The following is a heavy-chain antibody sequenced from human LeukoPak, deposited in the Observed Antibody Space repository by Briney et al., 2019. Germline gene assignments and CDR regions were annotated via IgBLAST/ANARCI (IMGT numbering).Heavy chain of an antibody. Sequence: PGGSLRLSCAASGFTFSSYSMNWVRQAPGKGLEWVSAISGSGGSTYYADSVKGRFTISRDNSKNTLYLQMNSLRAEDTAVYYCANGRGGGIAAAGTFDYWGQGTLVTVSS. CDR1: GFTFSSYS. CDR2: ISGSGGST. CDR3: ANGRGGGIAAAGTFDY. J-gene: IGHJ4*02. V-gene: IGHV3-23*01. D-gene: IGHD6-13*01.